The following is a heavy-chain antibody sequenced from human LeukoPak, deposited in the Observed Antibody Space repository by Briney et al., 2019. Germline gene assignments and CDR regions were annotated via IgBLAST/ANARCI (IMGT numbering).Heavy chain of an antibody. J-gene: IGHJ4*02. D-gene: IGHD6-13*01. CDR2: IKQDGSEK. CDR3: ARVQLGSSSWYDY. CDR1: GFTFSSYW. V-gene: IGHV3-7*01. Sequence: GGSLRLSCAASGFTFSSYWMSWVRQAPGKGLEWVANIKQDGSEKYYVDSVKGRFTISRDNAKNSLYLRMNSLRAEDTAVYYCARVQLGSSSWYDYWGQGTLVTVSS.